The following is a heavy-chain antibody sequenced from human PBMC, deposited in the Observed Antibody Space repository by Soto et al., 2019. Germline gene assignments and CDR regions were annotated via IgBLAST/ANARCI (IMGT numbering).Heavy chain of an antibody. V-gene: IGHV3-9*01. Sequence: PGGSLRLSCGASGFTFDEYGMHWVRQAPGKGLEWVSGISWNSGTIGYADSVKGRFTISRDNAKNSLYLQMSSLRAEDTALYYCAKSTGGTANGMDVWGQATTVTVSS. D-gene: IGHD2-8*02. CDR1: GFTFDEYG. CDR2: ISWNSGTI. CDR3: AKSTGGTANGMDV. J-gene: IGHJ6*02.